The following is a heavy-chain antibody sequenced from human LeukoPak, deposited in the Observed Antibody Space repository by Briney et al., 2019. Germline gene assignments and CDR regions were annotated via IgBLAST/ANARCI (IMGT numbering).Heavy chain of an antibody. V-gene: IGHV4-59*12. CDR1: GGSISSYY. D-gene: IGHD6-13*01. Sequence: SETLSLTCTVSGGSISSYYWSWIRQPPGKGLEWIGYIYYSGSTNYNPSLKNRVTISVDTSKNQFSLKLSSVTAADTAVYYCAGNSSSWYWFDPWGQGTLVTVSS. J-gene: IGHJ5*02. CDR2: IYYSGST. CDR3: AGNSSSWYWFDP.